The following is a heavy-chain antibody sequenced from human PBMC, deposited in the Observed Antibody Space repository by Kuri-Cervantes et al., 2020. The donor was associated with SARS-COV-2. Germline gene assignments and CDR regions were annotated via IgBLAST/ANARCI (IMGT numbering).Heavy chain of an antibody. V-gene: IGHV3-53*01. Sequence: GESLKISCAASGFTVSTNFMNFFRQSAGKGLEWVSSLNPGGATFYADSVKGRFTISTDTSENMVFLQMNNLRVDDTAVYYCARGMAGTPRYFDCWGRGTLVTVSS. D-gene: IGHD5-24*01. CDR2: LNPGGAT. CDR3: ARGMAGTPRYFDC. CDR1: GFTVSTNF. J-gene: IGHJ4*01.